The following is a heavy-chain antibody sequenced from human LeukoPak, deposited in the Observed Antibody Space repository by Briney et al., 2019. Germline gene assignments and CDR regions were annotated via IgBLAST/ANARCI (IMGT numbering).Heavy chain of an antibody. CDR3: ARVASMNYYYYMDV. D-gene: IGHD2-2*01. CDR1: GYTFTSYY. CDR2: INPSGGST. Sequence: ASVKVSCKASGYTFTSYYMHWVRQAPGQGLEWMGVINPSGGSTSYAQKFQGRVTMTTDTSTSTAYMELRSLRSDDTAVYYCARVASMNYYYYMDVWGKGTTVTVSS. V-gene: IGHV1-46*01. J-gene: IGHJ6*03.